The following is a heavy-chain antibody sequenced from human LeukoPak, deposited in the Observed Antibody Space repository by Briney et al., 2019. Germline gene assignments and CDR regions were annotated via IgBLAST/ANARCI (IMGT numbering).Heavy chain of an antibody. CDR1: GGSLSAYY. CDR2: INHGGST. D-gene: IGHD6-6*01. Sequence: SETLSLTCAVYGGSLSAYYWTWIRQPPGKGLEWIGEINHGGSTNYNPSLKSRVTISIDTSKNQFSLKLSSVTAADTAVYYCAISSSSSFDYWGQGTLVTVSS. J-gene: IGHJ4*02. CDR3: AISSSSSFDY. V-gene: IGHV4-34*01.